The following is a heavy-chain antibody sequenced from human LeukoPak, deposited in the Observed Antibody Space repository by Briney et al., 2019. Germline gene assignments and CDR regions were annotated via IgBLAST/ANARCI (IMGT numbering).Heavy chain of an antibody. V-gene: IGHV4-59*01. CDR1: GGSITNYY. D-gene: IGHD3-10*01. J-gene: IGHJ4*02. CDR2: IYSSGST. CDR3: AAMVQGVHTYFGS. Sequence: MTSETLSLTCTVSGGSITNYYWSWIRQSPGKGLEWIGYIYSSGSTNYNPSLKSRVTISVDTSKNQFSLKLSSVTAADTAVYYCAAMVQGVHTYFGSWGQGNLVAVSS.